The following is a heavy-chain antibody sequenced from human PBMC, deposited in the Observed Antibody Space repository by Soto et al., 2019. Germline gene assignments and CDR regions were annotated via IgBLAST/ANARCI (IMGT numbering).Heavy chain of an antibody. D-gene: IGHD6-25*01. CDR3: ASLPSGNDDY. Sequence: GASVKVSCKASGGTFSSYAISWVRQAPGQGLEWMGGIIPIFGTANYAQKFQGRVTITADKSTSTAYMELSSLRSEDTAVYYCASLPSGNDDYWGQGNLVTVSS. V-gene: IGHV1-69*06. CDR1: GGTFSSYA. J-gene: IGHJ4*02. CDR2: IIPIFGTA.